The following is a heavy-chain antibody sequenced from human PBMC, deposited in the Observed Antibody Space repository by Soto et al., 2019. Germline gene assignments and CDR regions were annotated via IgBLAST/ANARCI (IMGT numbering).Heavy chain of an antibody. V-gene: IGHV4-31*03. CDR1: GGSVSSGGYY. CDR3: ARSVVPATYYGMDV. J-gene: IGHJ6*02. D-gene: IGHD2-2*01. CDR2: IYYSGST. Sequence: QVQLQESGPGLVKPSQTLSLTCTVSGGSVSSGGYYWSWIRQHPGKGLEWIWYIYYSGSTYYNPSRKSRVTISLDTSKNHFSLKLSSVTAADTAVYYCARSVVPATYYGMDVWGQGTTVTVSS.